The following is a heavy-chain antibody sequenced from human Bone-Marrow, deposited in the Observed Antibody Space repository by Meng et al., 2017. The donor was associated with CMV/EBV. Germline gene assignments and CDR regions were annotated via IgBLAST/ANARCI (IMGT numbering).Heavy chain of an antibody. CDR2: ISDTGST. V-gene: IGHV4-59*08. J-gene: IGHJ5*02. D-gene: IGHD6-13*01. Sequence: SQTLSLTCVVSGGSISDSFWSWVRQSPGKGLEWIGYISDTGSTSYSPSLQSRLTMSVDTSKNEVSLSLKYVTTTDTAVYYFARRIATTGVRFDPWGQGSLVTVSS. CDR1: GGSISDSF. CDR3: ARRIATTGVRFDP.